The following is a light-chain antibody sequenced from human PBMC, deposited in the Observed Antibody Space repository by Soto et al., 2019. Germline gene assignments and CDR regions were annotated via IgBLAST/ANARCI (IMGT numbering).Light chain of an antibody. J-gene: IGLJ1*01. CDR2: DVS. V-gene: IGLV2-14*03. CDR1: SNDVGLYNY. Sequence: QSALTQPASVSGSPGQSITISCTGTSNDVGLYNYVSWYRHLPGKAPELIIYDVSNRPSGVSNRFSGSKSANTASLTISGLQAEDEADYYCNSYTSSGTYVFGTGTKLTVL. CDR3: NSYTSSGTYV.